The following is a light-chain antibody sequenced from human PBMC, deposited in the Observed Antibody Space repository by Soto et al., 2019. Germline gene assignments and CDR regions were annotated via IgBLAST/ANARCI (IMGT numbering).Light chain of an antibody. CDR2: GAS. V-gene: IGKV1-39*01. CDR1: QSTGTF. CDR3: QQSYNLPRT. J-gene: IGKJ1*01. Sequence: DIQMTQSPSSLSASLGDRVSITCRASQSTGTFLNWYQQNPGKAPKLLIYGASSLQSGVHSRFSGSGYGAVFTLTLGSLQPEDFATYYCQQSYNLPRTFGQGTKVEV.